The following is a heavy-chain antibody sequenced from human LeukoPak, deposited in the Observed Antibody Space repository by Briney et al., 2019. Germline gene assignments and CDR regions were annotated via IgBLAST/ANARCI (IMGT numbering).Heavy chain of an antibody. Sequence: PWGSLRLSCAASGFTFSSYGMHWVRQAPGKGLEWVAFIRYDGSNKYYADSVKGRFTISRDNSKNTLYLQMNSLRAEDTAVYYCAKDQGYSSGWYFRNAFDIWGQGTMVTVSS. CDR3: AKDQGYSSGWYFRNAFDI. D-gene: IGHD6-19*01. V-gene: IGHV3-30*02. J-gene: IGHJ3*02. CDR2: IRYDGSNK. CDR1: GFTFSSYG.